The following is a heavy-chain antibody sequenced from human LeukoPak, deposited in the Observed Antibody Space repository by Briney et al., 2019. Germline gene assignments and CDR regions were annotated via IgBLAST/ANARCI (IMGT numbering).Heavy chain of an antibody. Sequence: GGSLRLSCAASGFTFSSYAMSWVRQAPGKGLEWVAVIWYDGSNKYYADSVKGRFTISRDNSKNTLYLQMNSLKTEDTAVYYCTRRSSAAGRQYFDYWGQGTLVTVSS. CDR2: IWYDGSNK. CDR1: GFTFSSYA. J-gene: IGHJ4*02. CDR3: TRRSSAAGRQYFDY. V-gene: IGHV3-33*08. D-gene: IGHD6-13*01.